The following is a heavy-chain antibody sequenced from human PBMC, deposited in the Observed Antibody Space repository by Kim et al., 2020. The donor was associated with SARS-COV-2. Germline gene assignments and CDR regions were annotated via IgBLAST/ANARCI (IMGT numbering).Heavy chain of an antibody. V-gene: IGHV4-31*03. CDR3: ARDPLKNPVPLXXYYYYGXXX. CDR2: IYYSGST. J-gene: IGHJ6*02. Sequence: SETLSLTCTVSGGSISSGGYYWSWIRQHPGKGLEWIGYIYYSGSTYYNPSLKSRVTISVDTSKNQFSLKLSSVTAADTAVYYCARDPLKNPVPLXXYYYYGXXXWGQGTXXTXAS. CDR1: GGSISSGGYY.